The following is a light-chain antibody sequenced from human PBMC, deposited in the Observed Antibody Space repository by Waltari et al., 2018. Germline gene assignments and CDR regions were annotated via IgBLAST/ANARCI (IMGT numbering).Light chain of an antibody. J-gene: IGKJ2*03. CDR1: HAISTF. V-gene: IGKV1-27*01. CDR3: QSYNVAPYS. Sequence: DIQMTQSPPSLSASVGDRVTITCRASHAISTFLVWYQQKPGKVPELLIYGASTLQSGVPSRFSGGRSGTDFTLTISSLQPEDAATYYCQSYNVAPYSFGQGTKLEI. CDR2: GAS.